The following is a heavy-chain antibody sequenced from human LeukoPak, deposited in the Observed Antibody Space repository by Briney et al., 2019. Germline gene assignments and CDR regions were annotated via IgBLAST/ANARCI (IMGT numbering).Heavy chain of an antibody. D-gene: IGHD2-21*01. V-gene: IGHV3-23*01. J-gene: IGHJ4*01. CDR3: ARLGVAAHVDY. CDR2: ISDSGGVT. Sequence: PGGSLRLSCAASGFTFSTYAVTWVRQAPGKGLEWVSSISDSGGVTFYTDSVKGRFTFSRDNSKNTLSLQMNSLSAEDTAVYYCARLGVAAHVDYWGQGTLVTVSS. CDR1: GFTFSTYA.